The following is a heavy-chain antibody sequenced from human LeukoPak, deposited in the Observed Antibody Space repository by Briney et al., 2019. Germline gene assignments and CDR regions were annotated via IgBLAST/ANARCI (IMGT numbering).Heavy chain of an antibody. CDR2: IKSKTDGGTT. Sequence: PGGSLRLSCAASGFTFSNAWMSWVRQAPGKGLEWVGRIKSKTDGGTTDYAAPVKGRFTISRDDSKNTLYLQMNSLKTEDTAVYYCTTAPTLLYYYDSSGSPDAFDIWGQGTMVTVSS. J-gene: IGHJ3*02. V-gene: IGHV3-15*01. CDR1: GFTFSNAW. CDR3: TTAPTLLYYYDSSGSPDAFDI. D-gene: IGHD3-22*01.